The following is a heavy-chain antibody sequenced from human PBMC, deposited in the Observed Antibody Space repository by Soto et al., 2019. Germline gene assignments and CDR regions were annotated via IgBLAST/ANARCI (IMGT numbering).Heavy chain of an antibody. V-gene: IGHV1-24*01. CDR2: FDPEDGET. J-gene: IGHJ4*02. D-gene: IGHD1-26*01. CDR1: GYTLTELS. Sequence: QVQLVQSGAEVKKPGASVKVSCKVSGYTLTELSLHWVRQAPGKGLEWMGGFDPEDGETIDAQKFQGIVTMTEDTSTDTAYMELSSLRSEDTAVYYWASMETGELLCDYWGQGTLVTVSS. CDR3: ASMETGELLCDY.